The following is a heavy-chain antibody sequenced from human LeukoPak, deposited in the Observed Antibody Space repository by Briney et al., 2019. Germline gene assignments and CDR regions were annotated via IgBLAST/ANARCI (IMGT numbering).Heavy chain of an antibody. D-gene: IGHD3-22*01. CDR1: GGSINTYY. J-gene: IGHJ4*02. Sequence: PSETLSLTCTVSGGSINTYYWSWIRQPPGKGLEWIGYIYYSGSTNYNPSLKSRVTISVDTSKNQFSLKLGSLTAADTAVYYCARHRGSGYPYFDYWGQGTLVTVSS. CDR3: ARHRGSGYPYFDY. V-gene: IGHV4-59*01. CDR2: IYYSGST.